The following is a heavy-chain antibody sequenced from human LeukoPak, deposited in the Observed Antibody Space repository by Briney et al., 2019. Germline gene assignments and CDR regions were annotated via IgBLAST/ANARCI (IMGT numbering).Heavy chain of an antibody. J-gene: IGHJ4*02. Sequence: SETLSLTCAVYGGSFSGYYWSWIRQPPGKGLEWIGEINHSGSTNYNPSLKSRVTISVDTSKNQFSLKLSSVTAADTAVYYCARDGVYSYGYVFGPRVPDYFDYWGQGTLVTVSS. CDR3: ARDGVYSYGYVFGPRVPDYFDY. V-gene: IGHV4-34*01. D-gene: IGHD5-18*01. CDR1: GGSFSGYY. CDR2: INHSGST.